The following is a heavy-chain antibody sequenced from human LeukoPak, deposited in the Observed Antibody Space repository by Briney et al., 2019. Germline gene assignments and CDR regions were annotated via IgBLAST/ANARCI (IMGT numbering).Heavy chain of an antibody. D-gene: IGHD6-13*01. CDR1: GFTFSSYA. CDR3: AKLSSSSSWFPADFDY. CDR2: ISGSGGST. V-gene: IGHV3-23*01. Sequence: PGGSLRLSCAASGFTFSSYAMSWVRQAPGKGLEWVSAISGSGGSTYYADSVKGRFTISRDNSKNTLYLQMNSLRAEDTAVYYCAKLSSSSSWFPADFDYWGQGTLVTVSS. J-gene: IGHJ4*02.